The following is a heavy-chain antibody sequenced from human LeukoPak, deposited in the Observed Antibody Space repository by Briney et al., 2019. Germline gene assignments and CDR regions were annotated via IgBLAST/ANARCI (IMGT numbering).Heavy chain of an antibody. V-gene: IGHV1-2*02. CDR3: TREDY. CDR1: GYTFTGRY. Sequence: GASVYVSCKASGYTFTGRYIHWMRQAPGQGLEWTGWISPKSGDTQYAQKFQGRVTMTRDTSISTAYMEVNRLTSDDTAVYYCTREDYWGQGTLVTVSS. J-gene: IGHJ4*02. CDR2: ISPKSGDT.